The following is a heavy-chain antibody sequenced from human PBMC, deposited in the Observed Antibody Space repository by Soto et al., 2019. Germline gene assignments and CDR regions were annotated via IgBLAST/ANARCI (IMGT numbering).Heavy chain of an antibody. V-gene: IGHV3-23*01. D-gene: IGHD3-22*01. Sequence: PGGSLRLSCAASGFTFSSYAMSWVRQAPGKGLEWVSAISGSGGSTYYADSVKGRFTISRDNSKNTLYLQMNSLRAEDTAVYYCAKDRIWGNYDSSGYYDYWGQGTLVTVSS. CDR3: AKDRIWGNYDSSGYYDY. CDR1: GFTFSSYA. J-gene: IGHJ4*02. CDR2: ISGSGGST.